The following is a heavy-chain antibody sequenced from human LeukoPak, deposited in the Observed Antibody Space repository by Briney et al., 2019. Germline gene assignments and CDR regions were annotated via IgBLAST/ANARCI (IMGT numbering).Heavy chain of an antibody. Sequence: SETLSLTCTVSGGSISSSSYYWGWIRQPPGKGLEWIGSIYYSGSTYYNPSLKSRVTISVDTSKNQFSLKLSSVTAADTAVYYCARGHNYYDSSGYYYSDYWGQGTLVTVSS. CDR2: IYYSGST. CDR3: ARGHNYYDSSGYYYSDY. V-gene: IGHV4-39*07. CDR1: GGSISSSSYY. D-gene: IGHD3-22*01. J-gene: IGHJ4*02.